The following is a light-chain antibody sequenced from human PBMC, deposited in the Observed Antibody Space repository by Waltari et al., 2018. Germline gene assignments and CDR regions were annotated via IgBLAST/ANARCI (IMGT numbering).Light chain of an antibody. CDR3: QQYVSLPIT. CDR1: HDIDDY. J-gene: IGKJ5*01. Sequence: IHITQSPSSLAASVGNSVTIPCQATHDIDDYLNWYQQKPGKPPNLLISDASNLETGVPSRFSGSGSGTDFTLIINRVQPEDVATYYCQQYVSLPITFGPGTRLDIK. V-gene: IGKV1-33*01. CDR2: DAS.